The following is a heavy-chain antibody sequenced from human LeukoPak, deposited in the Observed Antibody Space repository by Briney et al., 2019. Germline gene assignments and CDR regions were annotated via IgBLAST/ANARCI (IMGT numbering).Heavy chain of an antibody. CDR1: GGPISSYY. CDR3: ARVRGFGDYGGWFDP. V-gene: IGHV4-59*01. J-gene: IGHJ5*02. CDR2: ISHSGST. Sequence: PSETLSLTCTVSGGPISSYYWSWIRQPPGKGLEWIGYISHSGSTNYNPSLQSRVTISVDTSKIQFSLKVSSVTAADTAVYYCARVRGFGDYGGWFDPWGQGTLVTVSS. D-gene: IGHD4-17*01.